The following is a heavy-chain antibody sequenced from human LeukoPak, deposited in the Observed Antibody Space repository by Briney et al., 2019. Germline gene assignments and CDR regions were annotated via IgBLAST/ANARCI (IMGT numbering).Heavy chain of an antibody. CDR1: GFTFSSYA. Sequence: GGSLRLSCAASGFTFSSYAMSWVRQAPGKGLEWVSAISGSGGSTYYADSVKGRFTISRDNSKNTLYLQMNSLRAEDTAVYYCAKGDTYYYDSSGYYYAYWGQGTLVTVFS. J-gene: IGHJ4*02. D-gene: IGHD3-22*01. CDR3: AKGDTYYYDSSGYYYAY. V-gene: IGHV3-23*01. CDR2: ISGSGGST.